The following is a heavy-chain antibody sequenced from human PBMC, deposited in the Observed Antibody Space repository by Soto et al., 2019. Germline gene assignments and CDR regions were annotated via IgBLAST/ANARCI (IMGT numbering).Heavy chain of an antibody. V-gene: IGHV3-23*01. D-gene: IGHD7-27*01. CDR3: AKSLTASNFRLDV. Sequence: PWGSLGFSCTASVFTFNIYFMSWVRQAPGEGLEWISAISGGGGAKYYSDSVKGRFTISRDNSNNTLYLQMNSLRADDTAVYYCAKSLTASNFRLDVWGQGTRVTVSS. CDR1: VFTFNIYF. J-gene: IGHJ6*01. CDR2: ISGGGGAK.